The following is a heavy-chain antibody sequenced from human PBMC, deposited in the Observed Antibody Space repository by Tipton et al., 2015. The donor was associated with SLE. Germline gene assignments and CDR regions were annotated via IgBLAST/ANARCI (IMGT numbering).Heavy chain of an antibody. CDR2: IYYSGST. D-gene: IGHD3-16*01. V-gene: IGHV4-59*01. Sequence: TLSLTCAVYGGSFSDYYWSWIRQPPGKGLEWIGYIYYSGSTNYNPSLKSRVTISVDTSKNQFSLKLSSVTAADTAVYYCARDGGGWGQGTLVTVSS. CDR1: GGSFSDYY. J-gene: IGHJ4*02. CDR3: ARDGGG.